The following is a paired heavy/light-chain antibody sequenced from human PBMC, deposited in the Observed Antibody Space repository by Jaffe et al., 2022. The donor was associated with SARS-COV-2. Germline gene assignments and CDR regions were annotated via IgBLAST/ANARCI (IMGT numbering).Light chain of an antibody. CDR1: SSNLGAGHD. CDR2: RSN. CDR3: QSYDTGLSGAV. V-gene: IGLV1-40*01. Sequence: QSVLTQPPSVSGAPGQRVTISCTGSSSNLGAGHDAHWYQQFPGTAPKLLIYRSNIRPSGVPDRFSGSKSGTSASLAITGLQAADEADYFCQSYDTGLSGAVFGGGTKLTVL. J-gene: IGLJ2*01.
Heavy chain of an antibody. CDR3: AKRGSGGSLDY. V-gene: IGHV4-28*01. CDR1: GYSISTTNSW. CDR2: INYSGTT. Sequence: QVQLQESGPGLVKPSDTLSLTCAVSGYSISTTNSWWGWIRQPPGKGLEWIGYINYSGTTYYNPSLMSRVTMTVDTSKNQFSLNLLSVTAVDTAVYYCAKRGSGGSLDYWGQGTLVAVSS. D-gene: IGHD2-15*01. J-gene: IGHJ4*02.